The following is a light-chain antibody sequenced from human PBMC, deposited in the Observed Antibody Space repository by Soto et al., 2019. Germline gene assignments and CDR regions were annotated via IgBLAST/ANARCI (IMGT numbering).Light chain of an antibody. V-gene: IGLV2-14*01. Sequence: QSALTQPASVSGSPGQSITISCTGTSSDVGGYNDVSWYQQHPGKAPKFMIYDVSNRPSGVSNRFSGSKSGNTASLTISGLQAEDEADYYCSSYTTSNTRQIVFGTGTMLTVL. CDR1: SSDVGGYND. CDR2: DVS. CDR3: SSYTTSNTRQIV. J-gene: IGLJ1*01.